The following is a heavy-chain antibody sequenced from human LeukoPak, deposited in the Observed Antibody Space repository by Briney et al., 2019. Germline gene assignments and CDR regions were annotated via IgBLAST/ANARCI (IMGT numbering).Heavy chain of an antibody. J-gene: IGHJ3*02. Sequence: SETLSLTCTVSGGSISSYYWSWIRQPPGKGLEWIGSIYYSGSTYYNPSLKSRVTISVDTSKNQFSLKLSSVTAADTAVYYCARGPLRKAFDIWGQGTMVTVSS. CDR1: GGSISSYY. CDR3: ARGPLRKAFDI. V-gene: IGHV4-59*05. CDR2: IYYSGST.